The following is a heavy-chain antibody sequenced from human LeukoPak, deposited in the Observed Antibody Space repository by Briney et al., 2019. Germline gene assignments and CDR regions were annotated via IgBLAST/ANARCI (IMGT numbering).Heavy chain of an antibody. Sequence: SETLSLTCTVSGGSISSYYWSWIRQPPGKGLEWIGSIYYSGSTNYNPSLKSRVTISVDTSKNQFSLKLSSVAAADTAVYYCARLGVNYDANYYYGMDVWGQGTTVTVSS. CDR3: ARLGVNYDANYYYGMDV. J-gene: IGHJ6*02. CDR2: IYYSGST. CDR1: GGSISSYY. D-gene: IGHD4/OR15-4a*01. V-gene: IGHV4-59*01.